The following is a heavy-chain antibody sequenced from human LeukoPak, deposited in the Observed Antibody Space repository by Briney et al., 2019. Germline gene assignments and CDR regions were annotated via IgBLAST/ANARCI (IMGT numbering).Heavy chain of an antibody. CDR1: GYTFASYG. CDR3: ARSLIVVVPAATDY. D-gene: IGHD2-2*01. Sequence: ASVKVSCKASGYTFASYGISWVRQAPGQGLEWMGWISAYNGNTNYAQKLQGRVTMTTDTSTSTAYMELRSLRSDDTAVYYCARSLIVVVPAATDYWGQGTLVTVSS. V-gene: IGHV1-18*01. J-gene: IGHJ4*02. CDR2: ISAYNGNT.